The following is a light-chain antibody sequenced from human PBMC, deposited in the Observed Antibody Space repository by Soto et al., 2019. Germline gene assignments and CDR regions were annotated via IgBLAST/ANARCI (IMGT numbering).Light chain of an antibody. CDR3: QQLFIYPPT. CDR1: QSINRW. Sequence: DIQMTQSPSTLSASVGDRVTITCRASQSINRWLAWYQQKPGKAPQLLIYGASTLQSGVPSRFSGSGSGTHFTLTGSSLQPEDFATYYCQQLFIYPPTFGPGTKVDIK. J-gene: IGKJ3*01. V-gene: IGKV1-5*01. CDR2: GAS.